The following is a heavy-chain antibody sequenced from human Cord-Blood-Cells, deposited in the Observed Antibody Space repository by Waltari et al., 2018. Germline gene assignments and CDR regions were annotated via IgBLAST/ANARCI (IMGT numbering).Heavy chain of an antibody. V-gene: IGHV1-3*01. J-gene: IGHJ4*02. Sequence: QVQLVQSGAEVKKPGASVKVSCKASGYTFTSYAMHWVRQAPGQRLEWMGWINAGNGNTKYSQKFQGRVTITRDTSASTAYMELSSLRSEDTAVYYCARGRTYSSSWYVYYFDYWGQGTLVTVSS. CDR1: GYTFTSYA. CDR2: INAGNGNT. D-gene: IGHD6-13*01. CDR3: ARGRTYSSSWYVYYFDY.